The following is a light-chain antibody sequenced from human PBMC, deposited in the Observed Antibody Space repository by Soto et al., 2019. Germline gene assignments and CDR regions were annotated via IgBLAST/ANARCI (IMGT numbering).Light chain of an antibody. Sequence: QSVLTQPPSVSGAPGQRVTISCTGSSSNIGAGYDVHWYQQLPGTAPKLLIYYDDLLPSGVSDRFSGSKSGTSASLAISGLQSEDEADYYCAAWDDSLNGRVFGTGTKLTVL. J-gene: IGLJ1*01. V-gene: IGLV1-36*01. CDR2: YDD. CDR1: SSNIGAGYD. CDR3: AAWDDSLNGRV.